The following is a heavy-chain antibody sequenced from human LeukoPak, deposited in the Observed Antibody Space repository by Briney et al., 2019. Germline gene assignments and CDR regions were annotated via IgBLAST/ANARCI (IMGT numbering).Heavy chain of an antibody. CDR1: GGSVSSGSYY. D-gene: IGHD2-21*02. CDR3: ARYFCGGDCYPFDS. Sequence: SETLSLTCTVSGGSVSSGSYYWSWIRQPPGKGLEWIGYIYYRGSTNYHPSLKSRVTISVDTSKNQFSLKLSSVTAADTAVYYCARYFCGGDCYPFDSWGQGTLVTVCS. J-gene: IGHJ4*02. V-gene: IGHV4-61*01. CDR2: IYYRGST.